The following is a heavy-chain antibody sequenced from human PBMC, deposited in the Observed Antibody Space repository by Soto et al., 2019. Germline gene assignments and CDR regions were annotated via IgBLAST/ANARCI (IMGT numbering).Heavy chain of an antibody. CDR2: ISAYNGNT. CDR1: GYTFTVYG. D-gene: IGHD3-16*01. CDR3: ARESSMRGLDY. J-gene: IGHJ4*02. Sequence: QVQLVQSGAEVKKPGASVKVSCKASGYTFTVYGVSWVRQAPGQRLQWMGWISAYNGNTHYAQKLRGRVTVTTDTSTSTAYMELRSLRSDDTAVYYCARESSMRGLDYWGQGTLVTVSS. V-gene: IGHV1-18*01.